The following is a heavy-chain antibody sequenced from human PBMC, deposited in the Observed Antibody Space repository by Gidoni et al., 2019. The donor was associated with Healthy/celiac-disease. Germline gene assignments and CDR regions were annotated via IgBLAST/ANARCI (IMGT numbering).Heavy chain of an antibody. CDR2: ISSSGSTI. J-gene: IGHJ4*02. V-gene: IGHV3-11*01. D-gene: IGHD5-12*01. Sequence: GWVSYISSSGSTIYYADSVKGRFTISRDNAKNSLYLQMNSLRAEDTAVYYCASGAATIYYYFDYWGQGTLVTVSS. CDR3: ASGAATIYYYFDY.